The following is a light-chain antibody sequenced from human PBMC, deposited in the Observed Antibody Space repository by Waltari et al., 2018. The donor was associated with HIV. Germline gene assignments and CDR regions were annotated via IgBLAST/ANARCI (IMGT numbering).Light chain of an antibody. CDR1: QDISNW. CDR2: PAS. J-gene: IGKJ5*01. Sequence: DIQMNQSPSSVSASVGDRVTITCRASQDISNWLTWYQQKPGKAPKLLIYPASNLQSGVPSRFSGSGFGTDFTLTISSLQPEDCATYYCQQANNYPITLGQGTRLEIK. V-gene: IGKV1D-12*01. CDR3: QQANNYPIT.